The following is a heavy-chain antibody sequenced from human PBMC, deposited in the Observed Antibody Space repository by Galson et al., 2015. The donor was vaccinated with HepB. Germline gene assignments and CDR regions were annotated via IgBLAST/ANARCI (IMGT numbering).Heavy chain of an antibody. J-gene: IGHJ3*02. D-gene: IGHD5-18*01. CDR3: ARDPGTAMAYAFDI. Sequence: SLRLSCAASGFTFSSYGMHWVRLAPGKGLEWVAIIWYDGSNKYYADSVKGRFTISRGNSKNTLYLQMNSLRAEDTAVYYCARDPGTAMAYAFDIWGQGTMVTVSS. CDR2: IWYDGSNK. CDR1: GFTFSSYG. V-gene: IGHV3-33*01.